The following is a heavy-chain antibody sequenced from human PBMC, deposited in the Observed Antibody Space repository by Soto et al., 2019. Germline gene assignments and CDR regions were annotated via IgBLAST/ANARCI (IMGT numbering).Heavy chain of an antibody. D-gene: IGHD3-10*01. CDR2: IYNGGST. J-gene: IGHJ6*02. CDR3: ASRPGGRYYYYGMDV. CDR1: GFTVSSNY. V-gene: IGHV3-53*01. Sequence: EVQLVESGGGLIQPGGSLRLSCAASGFTVSSNYMSWVRQAPGKGLEWVSVIYNGGSTYYADSVKGRFTISRDNSKNSLYLQMNSLRAEDTAVYYCASRPGGRYYYYGMDVWGQGTTVTVSS.